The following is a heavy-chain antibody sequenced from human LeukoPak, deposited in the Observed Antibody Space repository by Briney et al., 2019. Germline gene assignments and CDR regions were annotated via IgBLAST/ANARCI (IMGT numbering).Heavy chain of an antibody. D-gene: IGHD6-19*01. J-gene: IGHJ4*02. CDR3: AARIRRWLALN. Sequence: GGSLRLSCAASGFTFSSFGMSWVRQAPGKGLEWVSYISSSGSTIYYADSVKGRFTISRDNAKNSLYLQMNSLRAEDTAVYYCAARIRRWLALNWGQGTLVTVSS. CDR2: ISSSGSTI. CDR1: GFTFSSFG. V-gene: IGHV3-48*04.